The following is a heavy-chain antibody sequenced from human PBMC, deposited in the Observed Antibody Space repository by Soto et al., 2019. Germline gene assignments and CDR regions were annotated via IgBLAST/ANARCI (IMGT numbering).Heavy chain of an antibody. D-gene: IGHD6-13*01. V-gene: IGHV4-59*01. CDR2: IYYSGST. CDR3: ARHTSSSWYGKKNYYYYYYYMDV. J-gene: IGHJ6*03. CDR1: GGSLSNYY. Sequence: SETLSLPSTVSGGSLSNYYWSWIRQHPGKGLEWIGYIYYSGSTNYNPSLKSRVTISVDTSKNQFSLKLSSVTAADTAVYYCARHTSSSWYGKKNYYYYYYYMDVWGKGTTVTVSS.